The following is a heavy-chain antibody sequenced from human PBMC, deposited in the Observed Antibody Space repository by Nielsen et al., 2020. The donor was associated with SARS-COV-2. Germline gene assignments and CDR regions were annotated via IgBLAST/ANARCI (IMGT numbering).Heavy chain of an antibody. CDR2: ISYDGSNK. J-gene: IGHJ4*02. CDR3: ARGKWELLSY. V-gene: IGHV3-30*03. D-gene: IGHD1-26*01. CDR1: GFTFSSYG. Sequence: GESLKISCAASGFTFSSYGMHWVRQAPGKGLEWVAVISYDGSNKYYADSVKGRFTISRDNSKNTLYLQMNSLRAEDTAVYYCARGKWELLSYWGQGTLVTVSS.